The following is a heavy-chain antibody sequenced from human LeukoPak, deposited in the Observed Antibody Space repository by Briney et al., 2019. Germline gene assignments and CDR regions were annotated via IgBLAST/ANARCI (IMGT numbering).Heavy chain of an antibody. CDR1: RGSISAYY. CDR3: ARGLAHKFDY. Sequence: SYTLSLTCTVSRGSISAYYCSSFSQPPGRGLYCIGYLYDSGCTNSYPSLKSRVPISLDTSKNQFSLKLSSVTAADTAVYYCARGLAHKFDYWGQGTLVTVSS. J-gene: IGHJ4*02. CDR2: LYDSGCT. D-gene: IGHD6-19*01. V-gene: IGHV4-59*08.